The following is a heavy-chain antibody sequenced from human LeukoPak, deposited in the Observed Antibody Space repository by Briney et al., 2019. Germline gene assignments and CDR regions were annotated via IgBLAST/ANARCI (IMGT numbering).Heavy chain of an antibody. Sequence: GASVKVSCKASGYTFRDYFMHWVRQAPGQGLEWMGWINPNDGGTHFARKFQDRVTMTRDTSTTTAYMEVSSLRSDDTAVHYCARDGITVTKNAFDIWGQGTMVTVSS. CDR1: GYTFRDYF. CDR3: ARDGITVTKNAFDI. D-gene: IGHD4-17*01. V-gene: IGHV1-2*02. J-gene: IGHJ3*02. CDR2: INPNDGGT.